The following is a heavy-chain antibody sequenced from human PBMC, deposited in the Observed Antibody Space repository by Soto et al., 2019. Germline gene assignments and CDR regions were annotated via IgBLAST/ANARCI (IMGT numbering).Heavy chain of an antibody. CDR2: VYSGGDS. CDR3: ARVLRSGNTGYAFDI. CDR1: GFTVSSNY. J-gene: IGHJ3*02. D-gene: IGHD1-26*01. V-gene: IGHV3-66*01. Sequence: EVQLVESGGDLVQPGGSLRLSCAASGFTVSSNYMTWVRQAPGKGLEWVSLVYSGGDSYFADSVKGRFTISSDNSKNTLPLQMNSLRAEDTAVYFCARVLRSGNTGYAFDIWGQGTIVTVSS.